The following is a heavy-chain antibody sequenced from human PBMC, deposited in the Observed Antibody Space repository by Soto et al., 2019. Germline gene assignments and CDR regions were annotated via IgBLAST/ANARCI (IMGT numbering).Heavy chain of an antibody. CDR3: AKGRGNYGGNSYFVPWFDP. D-gene: IGHD2-15*01. CDR2: ISYDGSNK. J-gene: IGHJ5*02. Sequence: PGGSLRLSCAASGFTFSSYGMHWVRQAPGKGLEWVAVISYDGSNKYYADSVKGRFTISRDNSKNTLYLQMNSLRAEDTAVYYCAKGRGNYGGNSYFVPWFDPWGQGTLVTVSS. V-gene: IGHV3-30*18. CDR1: GFTFSSYG.